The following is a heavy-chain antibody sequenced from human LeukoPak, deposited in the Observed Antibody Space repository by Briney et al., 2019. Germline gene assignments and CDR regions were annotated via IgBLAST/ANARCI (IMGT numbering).Heavy chain of an antibody. CDR2: IADAGT. CDR1: GFTFNKFA. Sequence: TGGSLRLSCAASGFTFNKFAMTWVRQAPGKGLEWVSTIADAGTYYADSVKGRFTISRDNSKNMLYLQLNSLRAGDTAMYYCAKNLGPFDVRGQGTMVTVSS. D-gene: IGHD3-16*01. J-gene: IGHJ3*01. V-gene: IGHV3-23*01. CDR3: AKNLGPFDV.